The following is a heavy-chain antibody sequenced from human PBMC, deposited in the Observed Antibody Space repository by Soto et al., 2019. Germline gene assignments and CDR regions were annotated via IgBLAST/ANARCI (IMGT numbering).Heavy chain of an antibody. CDR2: INPSGDT. Sequence: ASVKVSCKASGDTFTSYYMHWVRQAPGQGLEWMGIINPSGDTSYAQKFQGRVTMTRDTSTSTVYMELSSLRSEDTAVYYCTTYYYDSSNYYLPRYWGQGTLVTVSS. CDR3: TTYYYDSSNYYLPRY. J-gene: IGHJ4*02. D-gene: IGHD3-22*01. V-gene: IGHV1-46*01. CDR1: GDTFTSYY.